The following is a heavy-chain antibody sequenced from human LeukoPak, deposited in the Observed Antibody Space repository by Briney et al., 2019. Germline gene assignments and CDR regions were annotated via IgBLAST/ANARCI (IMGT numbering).Heavy chain of an antibody. J-gene: IGHJ6*03. CDR3: ARAVQLERPPPLIDYYYMDV. D-gene: IGHD1-1*01. V-gene: IGHV4-59*01. Sequence: SETLSLTCTVSGGSISGKYWSWIRQTPGKGLEWVGYIYYSGTTKYNPSLKSRVTISVDTSKNQFSLKVRSVTTADTAVYYWARAVQLERPPPLIDYYYMDVWGKGTTVTVSS. CDR2: IYYSGTT. CDR1: GGSISGKY.